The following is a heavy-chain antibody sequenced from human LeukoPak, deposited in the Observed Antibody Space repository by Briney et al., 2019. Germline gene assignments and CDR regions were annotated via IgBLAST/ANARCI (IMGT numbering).Heavy chain of an antibody. D-gene: IGHD2-15*01. J-gene: IGHJ5*02. CDR2: INHSGST. V-gene: IGHV4-34*01. CDR1: GGSFSGYY. Sequence: SETLSLTCAVSGGSFSGYYWSWIRQPPRKGLEWIGEINHSGSTNYNPSLKSRVTISVDTSKNQFSLKLSSVTAADTAVYYCAISDLVVVAATWGQGTLVTVSS. CDR3: AISDLVVVAAT.